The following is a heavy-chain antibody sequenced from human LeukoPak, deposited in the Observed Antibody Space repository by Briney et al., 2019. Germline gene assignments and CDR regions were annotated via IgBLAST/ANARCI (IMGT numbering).Heavy chain of an antibody. CDR3: AASYYDFWSGYSNAFDI. CDR1: GYTFTSYD. J-gene: IGHJ3*02. V-gene: IGHV1-8*01. CDR2: MNPNSGNT. Sequence: ASVKVSCKASGYTFTSYDINWVRQATGQGLEWMGWMNPNSGNTGYAQKFQGRVTMTRNTPISTAYMELRSLRSDDTAVYYCAASYYDFWSGYSNAFDIWGQGTMVTVSS. D-gene: IGHD3-3*01.